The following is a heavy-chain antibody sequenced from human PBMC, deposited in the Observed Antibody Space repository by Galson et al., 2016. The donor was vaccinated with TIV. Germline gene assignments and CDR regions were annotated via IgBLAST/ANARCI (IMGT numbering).Heavy chain of an antibody. CDR2: IRYDGSYQ. V-gene: IGHV3-33*01. CDR3: ARPGLLQSYESVDNYYDYYWYGLDV. Sequence: SLRLSCAASGFTFNIYGMHWVRQAPGKGLEWVASIRYDGSYQNYVDSVKGRFTISRDNSKNTLYLRMNSLRVDDTAVYYCARPGLLQSYESVDNYYDYYWYGLDVWGQGATVTVSS. J-gene: IGHJ6*02. D-gene: IGHD3-16*01. CDR1: GFTFNIYG.